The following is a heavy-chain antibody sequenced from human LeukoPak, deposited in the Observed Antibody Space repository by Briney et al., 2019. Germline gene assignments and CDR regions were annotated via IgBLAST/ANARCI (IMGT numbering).Heavy chain of an antibody. V-gene: IGHV4-34*01. Sequence: SETLSLTCAVYGGSFSGYYWSWIRQPPGKGLEWIGEINHNGSTNYNPSPKSRSTISVDTSKNQFSLKLSSVTAADTPVYYCARGNRRSRYCSSTSCSRAGWFDPWGQGTLVTVSS. J-gene: IGHJ5*02. CDR3: ARGNRRSRYCSSTSCSRAGWFDP. D-gene: IGHD2-2*01. CDR2: INHNGST. CDR1: GGSFSGYY.